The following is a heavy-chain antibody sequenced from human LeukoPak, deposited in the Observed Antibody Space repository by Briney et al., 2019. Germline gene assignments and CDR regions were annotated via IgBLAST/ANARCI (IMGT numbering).Heavy chain of an antibody. V-gene: IGHV3-21*01. CDR1: GFTFSSYS. CDR3: ARDLRPYDFWSGSDY. Sequence: PGGSLRLSCAASGFTFSSYSMNWVRQAPGKGLEWVSSISGSSSYIYYADSVKGRFTIPRDNAKNSLYLQMNSLRAEDTAVYYCARDLRPYDFWSGSDYWGQGTLVTVSS. J-gene: IGHJ4*02. D-gene: IGHD3-3*01. CDR2: ISGSSSYI.